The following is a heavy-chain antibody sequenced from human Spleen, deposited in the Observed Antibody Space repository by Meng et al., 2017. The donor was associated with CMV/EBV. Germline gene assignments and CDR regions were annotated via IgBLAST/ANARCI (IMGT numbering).Heavy chain of an antibody. D-gene: IGHD3-3*01. J-gene: IGHJ4*02. Sequence: TFTGQYIHWVRPAPGHGLEWMGWINPNSGGTNYEQKFQGRVTMTRDTSISTAYMELSSLRSDDTAVYYCARGGGKTYYDFWSAYYMNWGQGTLVTVSS. CDR3: ARGGGKTYYDFWSAYYMN. CDR1: TFTGQY. V-gene: IGHV1-2*02. CDR2: INPNSGGT.